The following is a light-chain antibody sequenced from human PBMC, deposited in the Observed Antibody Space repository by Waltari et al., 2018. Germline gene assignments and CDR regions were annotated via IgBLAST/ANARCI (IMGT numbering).Light chain of an antibody. CDR3: RQLKSYPLT. Sequence: DIQITHSPSFLSASSGDRVPLTFRSSQGITNSLAWFQKKPGEAPRSLIYAASTLQSGVPSRFSGSGSGTDFTLTISSLQPEDSATYYCRQLKSYPLTFGGGTKVEI. V-gene: IGKV1-16*01. CDR2: AAS. J-gene: IGKJ4*02. CDR1: QGITNS.